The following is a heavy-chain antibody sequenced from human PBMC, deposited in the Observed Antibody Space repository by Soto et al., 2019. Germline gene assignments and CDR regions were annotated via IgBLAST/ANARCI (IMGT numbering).Heavy chain of an antibody. CDR3: ARDLRGPAARRYFDL. J-gene: IGHJ2*01. CDR1: GFTFSDYY. V-gene: IGHV3-11*05. Sequence: QVQLVESGGGLVKPGGSLRLSCAASGFTFSDYYMSWIRQAPGKGLEWVSYISSSSSYTNYGDSVKGRFTISRDNAKNSLYLQMNSLRAEDTAVYYCARDLRGPAARRYFDLWGRGTLVTVSS. D-gene: IGHD6-25*01. CDR2: ISSSSSYT.